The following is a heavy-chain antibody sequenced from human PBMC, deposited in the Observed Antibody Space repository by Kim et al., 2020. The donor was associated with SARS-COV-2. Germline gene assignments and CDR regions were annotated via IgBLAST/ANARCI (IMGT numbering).Heavy chain of an antibody. CDR3: ARDSFRENSGHYYYGMDV. D-gene: IGHD3-10*01. CDR1: GYTFTGYY. Sequence: ASVKVSCKASGYTFTGYYMHWVRQAPGQGLEWMGWINPNSGGTNYAQKFQGRVTMTRDTSISTAYMELSRLRSDDTAVYYCARDSFRENSGHYYYGMDVWGQGTTVTVSS. CDR2: INPNSGGT. J-gene: IGHJ6*02. V-gene: IGHV1-2*02.